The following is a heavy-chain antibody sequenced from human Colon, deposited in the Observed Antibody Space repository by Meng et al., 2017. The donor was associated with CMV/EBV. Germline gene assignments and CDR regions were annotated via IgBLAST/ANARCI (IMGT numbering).Heavy chain of an antibody. D-gene: IGHD2-2*02. CDR2: ISAAGTTI. Sequence: LSLTCAASGFTFSDYYMSWIRQAPGKGPEWISYISAAGTTIKYADSVKGRFTISRENAKNSLYLEMNSLRAEDTAVYYCARRGYCASTSCYMHYGMDVWGQGTTVTVSS. J-gene: IGHJ6*02. V-gene: IGHV3-11*04. CDR3: ARRGYCASTSCYMHYGMDV. CDR1: GFTFSDYY.